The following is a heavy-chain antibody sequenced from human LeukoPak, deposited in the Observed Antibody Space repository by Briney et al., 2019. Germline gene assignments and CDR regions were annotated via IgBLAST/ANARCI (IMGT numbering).Heavy chain of an antibody. CDR3: AREQPPGVFFDY. CDR1: GFIVSNNY. Sequence: GGSLRLSCAASGFIVSNNYMSWVRQAPGKGLEWVSVIYNGGSTYYTDSVKGRFTITRDNSKNTLYLQMNSLRAEDTAVYYCAREQPPGVFFDYWGQGTLVTVSS. V-gene: IGHV3-53*01. CDR2: IYNGGST. D-gene: IGHD3-10*01. J-gene: IGHJ4*02.